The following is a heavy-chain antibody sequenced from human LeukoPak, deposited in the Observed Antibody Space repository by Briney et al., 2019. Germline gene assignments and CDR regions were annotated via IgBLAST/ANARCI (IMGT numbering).Heavy chain of an antibody. CDR2: INTNTGKP. Sequence: ASGKGACKASGYTFTNYALNWVRQAPVQGLEWMGWINTNTGKPTYTQHFTGRFVFSFDTSASTAYLQFSSLKAEHTAVEYFARPSSARGRVVVTATDYWGKGTLVTVSS. V-gene: IGHV7-4-1*02. J-gene: IGHJ4*02. CDR3: ARPSSARGRVVVTATDY. D-gene: IGHD2-21*02. CDR1: GYTFTNYA.